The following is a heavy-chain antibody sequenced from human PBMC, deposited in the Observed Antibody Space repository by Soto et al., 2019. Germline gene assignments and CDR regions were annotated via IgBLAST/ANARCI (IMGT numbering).Heavy chain of an antibody. CDR3: ARARYDFWSGYASNYYGMDV. J-gene: IGHJ6*02. CDR1: GGSFSGYY. D-gene: IGHD3-3*01. Sequence: SETLSLTCAVYGGSFSGYYWSWIRQPPGKGLEWIGEINHSGSTNYNPSLKSRVTISVDTSKNQFSLKLSSVTAADTAVYYCARARYDFWSGYASNYYGMDVWGQGTTVTAP. V-gene: IGHV4-34*01. CDR2: INHSGST.